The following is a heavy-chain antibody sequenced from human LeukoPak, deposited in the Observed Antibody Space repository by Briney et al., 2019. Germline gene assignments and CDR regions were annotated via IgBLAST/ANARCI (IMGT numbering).Heavy chain of an antibody. J-gene: IGHJ4*02. CDR2: INWNGGST. Sequence: GGSLRLSCAASGFTFSSYDMHWVRQATGKGLEWVSGINWNGGSTGYADSVKGRFTISRDNAKNSLYLQMNSLRAEDTALYYCARDSDPIAAAGKVFDYWGQGTLVTVSS. CDR3: ARDSDPIAAAGKVFDY. CDR1: GFTFSSYD. V-gene: IGHV3-20*04. D-gene: IGHD6-13*01.